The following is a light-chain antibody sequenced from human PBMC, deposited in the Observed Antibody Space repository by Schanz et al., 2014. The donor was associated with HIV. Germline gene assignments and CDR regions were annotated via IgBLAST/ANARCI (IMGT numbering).Light chain of an antibody. CDR1: SSNIGISY. V-gene: IGLV1-47*01. CDR3: AAWDDSLRVLV. Sequence: QSVLTQPPSASGTPGQRVTISCSGSSSNIGISYVYWYQQVPGTAPKLLIYRHNQRPSGVTDRFSGSKSGTSASLAISGLRSEDETDYYCAAWDDSLRVLVFGGGTKLPVL. CDR2: RHN. J-gene: IGLJ3*02.